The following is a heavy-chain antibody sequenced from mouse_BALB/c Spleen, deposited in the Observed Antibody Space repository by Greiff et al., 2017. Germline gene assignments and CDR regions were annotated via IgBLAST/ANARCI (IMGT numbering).Heavy chain of an antibody. V-gene: IGHV14-3*02. CDR2: IDPANGNT. J-gene: IGHJ4*01. CDR1: GFNIKDTY. D-gene: IGHD3-1*01. Sequence: VQLQQSGAELVKPGASVKLSCTASGFNIKDTYMHWVKQRPEQGLEWIGRIDPANGNTKYDPKFQGKATITADTSSNTAYLQLSSLTSEDTAVYYCAREVVRGAMDYWGQGTYPTVSS. CDR3: AREVVRGAMDY.